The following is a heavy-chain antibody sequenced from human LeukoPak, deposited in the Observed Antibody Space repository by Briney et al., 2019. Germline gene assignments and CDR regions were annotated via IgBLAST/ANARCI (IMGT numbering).Heavy chain of an antibody. D-gene: IGHD3-9*01. CDR2: IYYSGST. CDR1: GDSISSSSYY. J-gene: IGHJ6*03. Sequence: SETLSLTCTVSGDSISSSSYYWGWIRQPPGKGLEWIGSIYYSGSTYYNPSLKSRVTISVDTSKSQFSLKLSSVTAADTAVYYCAVLMTGSYYMDVWGKGTTVTVSS. CDR3: AVLMTGSYYMDV. V-gene: IGHV4-39*01.